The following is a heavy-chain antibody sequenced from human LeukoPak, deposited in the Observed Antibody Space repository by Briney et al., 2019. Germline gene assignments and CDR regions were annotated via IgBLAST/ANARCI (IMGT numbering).Heavy chain of an antibody. D-gene: IGHD2-2*01. V-gene: IGHV4-61*09. Sequence: PSETLSLTCTVSGGSIGSSNYFWSWIRQPAGKRLEWIGQIHATGSTNYNPSLKSRVTISVDTSKNQFSLNLSSVTAADTAVYYCAREIVVLPAAYWYFDFWGRGTLVTVSS. CDR1: GGSIGSSNYF. CDR3: AREIVVLPAAYWYFDF. CDR2: IHATGST. J-gene: IGHJ2*01.